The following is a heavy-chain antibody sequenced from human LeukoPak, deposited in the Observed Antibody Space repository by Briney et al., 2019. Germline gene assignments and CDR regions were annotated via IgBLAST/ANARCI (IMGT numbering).Heavy chain of an antibody. V-gene: IGHV3-11*01. J-gene: IGHJ6*03. D-gene: IGHD3-16*01. Sequence: GGSLRLSCAASGFTFTDYYMSWIRQAPGKGLEWVSYITNSGTTIYYADSVKGRFTISRDNAKNSLYLQMNSLRAEDTAVYYCARGDDYYYYYMDVWGKGTTVTVSS. CDR1: GFTFTDYY. CDR3: ARGDDYYYYYMDV. CDR2: ITNSGTTI.